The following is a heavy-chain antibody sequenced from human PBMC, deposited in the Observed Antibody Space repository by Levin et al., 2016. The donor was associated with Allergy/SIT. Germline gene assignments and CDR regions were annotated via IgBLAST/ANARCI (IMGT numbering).Heavy chain of an antibody. V-gene: IGHV4-59*08. D-gene: IGHD2-21*01. CDR2: IYHSGRT. CDR1: GGSINSYY. Sequence: SETLSLTCTVSGGSINSYYWSWIRQPPGKGLEWIGDIYHSGRTNYSPSLKSRVTISIDTSKNQFSLKLSSVTATDTAVYYCARRLNDYGMDVWGQGTTVTVSS. CDR3: ARRLNDYGMDV. J-gene: IGHJ6*02.